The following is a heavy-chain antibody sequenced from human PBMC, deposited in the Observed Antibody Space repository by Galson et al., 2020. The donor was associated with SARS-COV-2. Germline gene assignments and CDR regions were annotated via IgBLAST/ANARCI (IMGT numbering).Heavy chain of an antibody. CDR1: GGSFSDYY. CDR3: ARGVPNRRRSACSGVSCYFHCFDY. CDR2: INHSGSA. Sequence: SETLSLTCGVYGGSFSDYYWTWIRQPPGKGLEWIAEINHSGSANYNPSLKSRVTISVETSKNHFSLELSSVTAADTALYYCARGVPNRRRSACSGVSCYFHCFDYWGQGALVTFSS. J-gene: IGHJ4*02. D-gene: IGHD2-15*01. V-gene: IGHV4-34*01.